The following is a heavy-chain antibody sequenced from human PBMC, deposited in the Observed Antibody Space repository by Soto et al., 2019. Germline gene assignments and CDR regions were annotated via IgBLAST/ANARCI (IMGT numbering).Heavy chain of an antibody. Sequence: PGGSLRLSCAASGFTFTNYAMTWVRQAPGKGLEWVSAISGSGGSTYYADSVKGRFTISRDNSKNTLYLQMNSLRAEDTAVYYCARARGWLYYYYGMDVWGQGTTVTVSS. CDR2: ISGSGGST. D-gene: IGHD3-10*01. CDR3: ARARGWLYYYYGMDV. J-gene: IGHJ6*02. V-gene: IGHV3-23*01. CDR1: GFTFTNYA.